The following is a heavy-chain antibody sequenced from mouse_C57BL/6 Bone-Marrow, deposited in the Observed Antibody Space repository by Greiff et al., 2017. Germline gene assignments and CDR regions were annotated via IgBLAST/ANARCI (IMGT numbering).Heavy chain of an antibody. CDR3: ATYYSNYLAWFAY. CDR1: GYTFTSYW. D-gene: IGHD2-5*01. V-gene: IGHV1-64*01. J-gene: IGHJ3*01. Sequence: QVQLQQPGAELVKPGASVKLSCKASGYTFTSYWMHWVKQRPGQGLEWIGMIHPNSGSTNYNEKFKSKATLTVDQSSSTAYMQLSSLTSEDSAVYYCATYYSNYLAWFAYWGQGTLVTVSA. CDR2: IHPNSGST.